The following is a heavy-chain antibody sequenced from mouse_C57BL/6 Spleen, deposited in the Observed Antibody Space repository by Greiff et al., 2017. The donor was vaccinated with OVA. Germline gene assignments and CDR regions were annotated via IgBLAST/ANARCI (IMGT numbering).Heavy chain of an antibody. CDR1: GYTFTSYW. V-gene: IGHV1-64*01. CDR3: ARDYGHYYYAMDY. Sequence: VQLQQPGAELVKPGASVKLSCKASGYTFTSYWMHWVKQRPGQGLEWIGLIHPNSGSTNYNEKFKGKVTLTVDKSPSTAYMQLSSLTSEDSAVYYCARDYGHYYYAMDYWGQGTSVTVSS. CDR2: IHPNSGST. J-gene: IGHJ4*01. D-gene: IGHD1-1*02.